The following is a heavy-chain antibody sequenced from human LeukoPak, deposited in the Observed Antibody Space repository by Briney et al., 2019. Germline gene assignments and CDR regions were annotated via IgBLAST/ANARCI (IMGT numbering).Heavy chain of an antibody. Sequence: GRSLRLSCAASGFTFSSYGMHWVRQAPGKGLEWVAVISYDGSNRYYADSVKGRFTISRDNSKNTLYLQVNSLTAEDTAVYYCARVQSGYSYGYSDYWGQGTPVTVSS. D-gene: IGHD5-18*01. CDR3: ARVQSGYSYGYSDY. CDR1: GFTFSSYG. CDR2: ISYDGSNR. V-gene: IGHV3-30*03. J-gene: IGHJ4*02.